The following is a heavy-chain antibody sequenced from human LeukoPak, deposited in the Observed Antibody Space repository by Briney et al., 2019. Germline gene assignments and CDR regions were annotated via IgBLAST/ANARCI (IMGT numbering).Heavy chain of an antibody. CDR1: GFTVSSNY. Sequence: GGSLRLSCAASGFTVSSNYMSWVRQAPGKGLEWVSVIYSGGSTYYADSVKGRFTISRDNSKNTLYLQMNSLRAEDTAVYYCARASGQLWSNYYYYYMDVWGKGTTVTVSS. CDR2: IYSGGST. D-gene: IGHD5-18*01. J-gene: IGHJ6*03. CDR3: ARASGQLWSNYYYYYMDV. V-gene: IGHV3-66*02.